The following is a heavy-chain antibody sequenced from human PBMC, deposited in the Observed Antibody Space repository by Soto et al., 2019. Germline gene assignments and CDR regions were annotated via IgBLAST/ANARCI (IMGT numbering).Heavy chain of an antibody. V-gene: IGHV3-20*04. D-gene: IGHD1-26*01. J-gene: IGHJ4*02. CDR3: AGGAHGVGAISYLDY. CDR2: INWNGGST. CDR1: GFTFDDYG. Sequence: EVQLVESGGGVVRPGGSLRLSCAASGFTFDDYGMSWVRQAPGKGLEWVSGINWNGGSTGYADSVKGRFTISRDNARTSLYLQRTSLGAEDPALYYWAGGAHGVGAISYLDYWGQGTWSPSPQ.